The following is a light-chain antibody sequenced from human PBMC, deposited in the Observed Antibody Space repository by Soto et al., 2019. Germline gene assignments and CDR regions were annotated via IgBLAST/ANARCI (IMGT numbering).Light chain of an antibody. CDR1: SGHSSYA. CDR2: VNPDGSH. Sequence: QLVLTQSPSASASLGASVKVTCTLSSGHSSYAIAWHQQQPEKGPRFLMKVNPDGSHTKGDGIPDRFSGSSSGAERYLTISSLQSEDEADYYCQTWGTGIVVFGGGTKLTVL. V-gene: IGLV4-69*01. CDR3: QTWGTGIVV. J-gene: IGLJ2*01.